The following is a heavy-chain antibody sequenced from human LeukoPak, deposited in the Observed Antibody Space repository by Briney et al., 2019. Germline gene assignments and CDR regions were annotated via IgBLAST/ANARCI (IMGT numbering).Heavy chain of an antibody. CDR1: GGTFSSYA. Sequence: ASVKVSCKASGGTFSSYAISWVRQAPGQGLEWMGRIIPILGIANYAQKFQGRVTITADKSTSTAYMELSSLRSEDTAVYYCARPQVPYYYDSSDPYYFDYWGQGTLVTVSS. CDR2: IIPILGIA. CDR3: ARPQVPYYYDSSDPYYFDY. J-gene: IGHJ4*02. V-gene: IGHV1-69*04. D-gene: IGHD3-22*01.